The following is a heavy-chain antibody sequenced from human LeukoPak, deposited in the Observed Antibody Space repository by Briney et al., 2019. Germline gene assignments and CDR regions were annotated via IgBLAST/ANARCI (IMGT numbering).Heavy chain of an antibody. CDR3: AKGGDDSSGYSGGDYFDY. J-gene: IGHJ4*02. D-gene: IGHD3-22*01. CDR1: GFTFDDYT. CDR2: ISWDGGST. Sequence: GGSLRLSCAASGFTFDDYTMHWVRQAPGKGLEWVSLISWDGGSTYYADSVKGRFTISRDNSKNSLYLQMNSLRAEDTALYYCAKGGDDSSGYSGGDYFDYWGQGTLVTVSS. V-gene: IGHV3-43*01.